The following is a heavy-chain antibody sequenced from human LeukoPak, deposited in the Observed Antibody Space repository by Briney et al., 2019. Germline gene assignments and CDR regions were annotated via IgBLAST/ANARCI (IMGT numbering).Heavy chain of an antibody. CDR3: AKANGVYSSSWPFYYYYMDV. CDR2: ISGSGGST. J-gene: IGHJ6*03. V-gene: IGHV3-23*01. CDR1: GFTFSSYA. D-gene: IGHD6-13*01. Sequence: GSLRLSCAASGFTFSSYAMSWVRQAPGKGLEWVSAISGSGGSTYYADSVKGRFTISRDNSKNTLYLQMNSLRAEDTAVYYCAKANGVYSSSWPFYYYYMDVWGKGTTVTVSS.